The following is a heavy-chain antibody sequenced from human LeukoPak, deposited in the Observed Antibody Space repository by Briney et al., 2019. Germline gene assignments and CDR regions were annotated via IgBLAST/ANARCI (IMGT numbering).Heavy chain of an antibody. CDR3: ARESAGSHIDY. V-gene: IGHV7-4-1*02. J-gene: IGHJ4*02. Sequence: ASVKVSCKASGYIFNIYDIHWVRQVPGQGLEWMGWINTKTGNPTYAQGFTGRSVFSLDTSVSTAYLQIISLKAEDTAIYYCARESAGSHIDYWGQGTLVTVSS. CDR1: GYIFNIYD. CDR2: INTKTGNP.